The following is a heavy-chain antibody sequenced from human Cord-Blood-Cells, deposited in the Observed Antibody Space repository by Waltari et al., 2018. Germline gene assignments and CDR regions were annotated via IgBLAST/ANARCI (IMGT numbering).Heavy chain of an antibody. J-gene: IGHJ4*02. CDR2: IYHSGST. V-gene: IGHV4-30-2*01. Sequence: QTLSLTCAVSGGSISSGGYSWSWIRQPPGKGKQWIGYIYHSGSTYYNPSLKSRVTISVDRSKNQFSLKLSSVTAADTAVYYCARGIGVLRFLEWFYYFDYWGQGTLVTVSS. D-gene: IGHD3-3*01. CDR1: GGSISSGGYS. CDR3: ARGIGVLRFLEWFYYFDY.